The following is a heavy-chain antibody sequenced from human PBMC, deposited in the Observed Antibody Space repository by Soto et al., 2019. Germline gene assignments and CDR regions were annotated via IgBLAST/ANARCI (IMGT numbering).Heavy chain of an antibody. CDR3: ARERREKIHDGYDIDY. D-gene: IGHD5-12*01. CDR1: GDSISDYY. V-gene: IGHV4-4*07. J-gene: IGHJ4*02. Sequence: PSETLSLTCTVSGDSISDYYWSWIRQPAGKGLEWIGRIYTTGSTDYNPSLKSRVTISIDMSKNQFSLKVTSTTAADTAVYYCARERREKIHDGYDIDYWGQGTLVTVSS. CDR2: IYTTGST.